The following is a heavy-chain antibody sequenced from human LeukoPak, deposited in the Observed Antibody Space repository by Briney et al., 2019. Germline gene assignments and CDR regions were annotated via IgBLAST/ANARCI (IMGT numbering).Heavy chain of an antibody. Sequence: GGSLRLSCAASGFTFSASGMHWVRQAPGKGLEWVSFIHYGSLNTYYADSVKGRFSISRDNSKDTLYLQMDSLRPEDTAVYYCATPPYGTDTYGSWFESWGQGTPVNVPS. CDR1: GFTFSASG. CDR2: IHYGSLNT. V-gene: IGHV3-30*02. D-gene: IGHD3-10*01. J-gene: IGHJ5*01. CDR3: ATPPYGTDTYGSWFES.